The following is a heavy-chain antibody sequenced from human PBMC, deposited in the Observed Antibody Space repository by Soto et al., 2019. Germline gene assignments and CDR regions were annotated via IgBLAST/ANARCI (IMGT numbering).Heavy chain of an antibody. J-gene: IGHJ4*02. CDR1: GFTFSSYG. V-gene: IGHV3-21*01. CDR3: ARKAPPAYYFDY. Sequence: GGSLRLSCVASGFTFSSYGMHWVRQAPGRGLEWVSSISSSSSYIYYADSVKGRFTISRDNAKNSLYLQMNSLRAEDTAVYYCARKAPPAYYFDYWGQGTLVTVSS. CDR2: ISSSSSYI.